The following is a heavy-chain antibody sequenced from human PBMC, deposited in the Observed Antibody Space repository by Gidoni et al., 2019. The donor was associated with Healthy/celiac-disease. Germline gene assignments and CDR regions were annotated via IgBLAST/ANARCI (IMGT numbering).Heavy chain of an antibody. D-gene: IGHD6-13*01. CDR1: GFTFSSYG. J-gene: IGHJ4*02. CDR3: AKMRGSWDY. V-gene: IGHV3-30*18. CDR2: ISYDGSNK. Sequence: QVQLVESGGGVVQPGRSLRLSCAASGFTFSSYGMHGVRQAPGTGLEWVAVISYDGSNKYYADSVKGRFTISRDNSKNTLYLQMNSLRAEDTAVYYCAKMRGSWDYWGQGTLVTVSS.